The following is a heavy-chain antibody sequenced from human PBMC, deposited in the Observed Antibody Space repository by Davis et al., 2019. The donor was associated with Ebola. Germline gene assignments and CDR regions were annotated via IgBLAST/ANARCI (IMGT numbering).Heavy chain of an antibody. CDR1: GFTFDSSA. J-gene: IGHJ5*02. Sequence: GESLKISCATSGFTFDSSAMHWVRQASGKGLEWVARIRTKPNNYATSYAASVRGRFTISRDDSKNAVYLQMNSLKNEDTAVYYCVEPMAVGQGMDWFDPWGQGTLVTVSS. CDR2: IRTKPNNYAT. V-gene: IGHV3-73*01. D-gene: IGHD6-19*01. CDR3: VEPMAVGQGMDWFDP.